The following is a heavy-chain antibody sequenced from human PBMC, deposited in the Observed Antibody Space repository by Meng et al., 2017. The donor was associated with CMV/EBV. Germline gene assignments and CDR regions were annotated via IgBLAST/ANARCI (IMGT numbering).Heavy chain of an antibody. CDR1: GGTFSSYA. J-gene: IGHJ6*02. D-gene: IGHD3-3*01. CDR2: IIPILGTA. Sequence: SVKVSCKASGGTFSSYAISWVRQAPGQGLEWMGGIIPILGTANYAQKFQGRVTITADKSTSTAYMELSSLRSEDTAVYYCASRGITIFGVKTYYYYGMDVWGQGTTVTVSS. CDR3: ASRGITIFGVKTYYYYGMDV. V-gene: IGHV1-69*10.